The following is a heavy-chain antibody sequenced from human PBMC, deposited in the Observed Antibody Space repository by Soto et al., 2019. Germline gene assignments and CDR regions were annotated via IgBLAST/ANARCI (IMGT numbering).Heavy chain of an antibody. Sequence: QVQLQQSGPGLVKPSQTLSLTCGISGDSVSSNSVAWNWIRQSPSRGLEWLGRTYYKSKWYNDYAVSVKSQITINRDTSKNQFSLQLNSVTPEDTAVYYCARATYDEWLVRDYYYMDVWGKGTTVTVSS. CDR1: GDSVSSNSVA. J-gene: IGHJ6*03. CDR2: TYYKSKWYN. V-gene: IGHV6-1*01. D-gene: IGHD6-19*01. CDR3: ARATYDEWLVRDYYYMDV.